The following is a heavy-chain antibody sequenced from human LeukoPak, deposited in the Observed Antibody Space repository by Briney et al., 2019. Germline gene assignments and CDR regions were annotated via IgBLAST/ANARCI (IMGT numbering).Heavy chain of an antibody. D-gene: IGHD1-26*01. J-gene: IGHJ3*02. V-gene: IGHV3-23*01. CDR1: GFTFRDAA. CDR3: ARVIIVGATGI. Sequence: GGSLRLSCAASGFTFRDAAMTWVRQAPGKGLEWVSLISFSGDNSYYADSVKGRFTISRDNAKNSLFLQMNSLTAEDTAVYYCARVIIVGATGIWGQGTMVTVSS. CDR2: ISFSGDNS.